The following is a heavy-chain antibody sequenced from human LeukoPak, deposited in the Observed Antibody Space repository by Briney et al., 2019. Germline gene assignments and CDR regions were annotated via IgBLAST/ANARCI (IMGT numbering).Heavy chain of an antibody. D-gene: IGHD1-26*01. CDR3: ARGAMKTNYYHDYFDY. V-gene: IGHV3-11*04. CDR2: MSIDGSSR. Sequence: GGSLRLSCAASGFIFSDYYMSWIRQAPGKGLEWLSYMSIDGSSRYYADSVKGRFTISRDNAKNSLYLQMNGLRVEDTAVYYCARGAMKTNYYHDYFDYWGQGTLVTVSS. J-gene: IGHJ4*02. CDR1: GFIFSDYY.